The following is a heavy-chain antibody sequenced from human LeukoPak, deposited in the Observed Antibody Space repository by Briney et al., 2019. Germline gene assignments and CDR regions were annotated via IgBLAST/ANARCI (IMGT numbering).Heavy chain of an antibody. V-gene: IGHV1-18*01. D-gene: IGHD3-22*01. CDR1: GYTFTSYG. CDR3: ARRPRYYDSSGFPDDY. Sequence: ASVTVSCKASGYTFTSYGISWVRQAPGQGLEWMGWISAYNGNTNYAQKLQGRVTMTTDTSTSTAYMELRSLRSDDTAVYYCARRPRYYDSSGFPDDYWGQGTLVTVSS. J-gene: IGHJ4*02. CDR2: ISAYNGNT.